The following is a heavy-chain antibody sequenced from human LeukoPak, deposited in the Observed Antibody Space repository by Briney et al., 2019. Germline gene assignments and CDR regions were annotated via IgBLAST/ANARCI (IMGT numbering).Heavy chain of an antibody. CDR3: AMIEQVVSNVEGGY. J-gene: IGHJ4*02. CDR2: IKQDGSMK. V-gene: IGHV3-7*01. CDR1: GFTFSTYW. Sequence: GGSLRLSCAASGFTFSTYWMNWVRQAPGKGLEWVANIKQDGSMKGYVDSVKGRFTISRDNAKNSLYLQMNSLRADDTAVYFCAMIEQVVSNVEGGYWGQGTLVTVSS. D-gene: IGHD6-6*01.